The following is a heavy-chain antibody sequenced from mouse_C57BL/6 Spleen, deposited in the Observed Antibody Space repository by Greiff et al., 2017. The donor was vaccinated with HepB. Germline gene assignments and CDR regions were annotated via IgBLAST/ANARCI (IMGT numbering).Heavy chain of an antibody. CDR2: ISYDGSN. CDR3: ARVGLTGYYFDY. Sequence: EVKLMESGPGLVKPSQSLSLTCSVTGYSITSGYYWNWIRQFPGNKLEWMGYISYDGSNNYNPSLKNRISITRDTSKNQFFLKLNSVTTEDTATYYCARVGLTGYYFDYWGQGTTLTVSS. J-gene: IGHJ2*01. CDR1: GYSITSGYY. D-gene: IGHD4-1*01. V-gene: IGHV3-6*01.